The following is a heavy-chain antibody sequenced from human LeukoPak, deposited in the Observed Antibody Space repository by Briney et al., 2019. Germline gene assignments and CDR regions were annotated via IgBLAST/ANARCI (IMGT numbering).Heavy chain of an antibody. CDR1: GYSFTNYW. Sequence: GESLKISCKGSGYSFTNYWIGWVRQMPGQGLEWMGIIYPGDSDTRYSPSSQGQVTISADKSINTAYLQWSSLKASDTGMYYCARRGERATIDFWGQGTLVTVSS. V-gene: IGHV5-51*01. D-gene: IGHD1/OR15-1a*01. J-gene: IGHJ4*02. CDR2: IYPGDSDT. CDR3: ARRGERATIDF.